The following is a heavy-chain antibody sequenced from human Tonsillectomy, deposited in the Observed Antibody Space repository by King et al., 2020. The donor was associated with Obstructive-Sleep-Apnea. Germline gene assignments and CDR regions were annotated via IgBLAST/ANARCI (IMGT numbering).Heavy chain of an antibody. Sequence: VQLQQWGAGLLKPSETLSLTCAVYGGSFSGYYWSWIRQPPGKGLEWIGEINHSGSTNYNPSLKSRVTISVDTSKNQFSLKLRSVTAADTAVYYCARGRVGWIDPWGQGTLVTVSS. CDR1: GGSFSGYY. CDR2: INHSGST. V-gene: IGHV4-34*01. D-gene: IGHD1-26*01. CDR3: ARGRVGWIDP. J-gene: IGHJ5*02.